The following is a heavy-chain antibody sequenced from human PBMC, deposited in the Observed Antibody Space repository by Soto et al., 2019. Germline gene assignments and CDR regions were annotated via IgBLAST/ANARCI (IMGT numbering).Heavy chain of an antibody. J-gene: IGHJ5*02. Sequence: SETLSLTCAVYGGSFSGYYWSWIRQPPGKGLEWIGEINHSGSTNYNPSLKSRVTISVDTSKNQFSLKLSSVTAADTAVYYCARGPLHCTNGVCSSWLDPWGQGTLATV. CDR3: ARGPLHCTNGVCSSWLDP. V-gene: IGHV4-34*01. CDR2: INHSGST. CDR1: GGSFSGYY. D-gene: IGHD2-8*01.